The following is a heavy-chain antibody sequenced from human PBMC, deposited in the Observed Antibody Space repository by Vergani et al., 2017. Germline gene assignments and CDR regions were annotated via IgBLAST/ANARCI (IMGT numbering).Heavy chain of an antibody. D-gene: IGHD3-10*01. CDR3: ARVGFGEYFFDY. J-gene: IGHJ4*02. V-gene: IGHV4-59*01. CDR1: GGSISSYY. Sequence: QVQLQESGPGLVKPSETLSLTCTVSGGSISSYYWSWIRQPPGKGLEWIGYIYYSGSTNYNPSLKSRVTISVHTSKNQFSLKLSSVTAADTAVYYCARVGFGEYFFDYWGQGTLVTVSS. CDR2: IYYSGST.